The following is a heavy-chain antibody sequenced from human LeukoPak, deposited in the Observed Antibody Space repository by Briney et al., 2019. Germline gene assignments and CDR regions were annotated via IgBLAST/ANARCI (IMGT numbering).Heavy chain of an antibody. V-gene: IGHV4-59*01. CDR1: GGSISSYY. CDR3: ATDGNFDL. J-gene: IGHJ2*01. Sequence: PSETLSLTCTVSGGSISSYYWSWIRQPPGKGLEWIGYIYYSGSTSYNPSLRSRVTISVDTSKNQFSLKLSSVTAADTAVHYCATDGNFDLWGRGTLVTVSS. CDR2: IYYSGST. D-gene: IGHD1-26*01.